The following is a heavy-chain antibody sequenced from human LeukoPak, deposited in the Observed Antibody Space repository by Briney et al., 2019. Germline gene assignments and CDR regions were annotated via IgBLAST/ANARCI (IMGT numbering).Heavy chain of an antibody. CDR1: GGSLSDYY. CDR2: INHSGST. CDR3: ARWSSNYYDTRGRRFDP. J-gene: IGHJ5*02. Sequence: PSETLSLTCAVYGGSLSDYYWSWIRQPPGKGLEWIGEINHSGSTNYNPSLKSRVTISVDTSKNQFSLKLSTVTAADTAVYYCARWSSNYYDTRGRRFDPWGQGTLVTVSS. D-gene: IGHD3-22*01. V-gene: IGHV4-34*01.